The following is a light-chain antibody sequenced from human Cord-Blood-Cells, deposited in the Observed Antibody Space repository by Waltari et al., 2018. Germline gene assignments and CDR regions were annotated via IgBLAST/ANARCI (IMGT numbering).Light chain of an antibody. J-gene: IGLJ3*02. CDR1: SANIGSKY. V-gene: IGLV1-47*01. Sequence: QSVLTPPPSASGTPGQRVTISCSGSSANIGSKYVYWYQQLPGTAPKLLIYRNNQRPSGVPDRFSGSKSGTSASLAISGLRSEDEADYYCAAWDDSLSGRVFGGGTKLTVL. CDR2: RNN. CDR3: AAWDDSLSGRV.